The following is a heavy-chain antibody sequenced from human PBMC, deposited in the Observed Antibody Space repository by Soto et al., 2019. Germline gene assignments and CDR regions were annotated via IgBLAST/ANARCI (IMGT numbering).Heavy chain of an antibody. D-gene: IGHD1-20*01. CDR1: GGTFSSYA. CDR3: ARALTGTAPKYDAFDI. Sequence: SVKVSCKASGGTFSSYAISWVRQAPGQGLEWMGGIIPIFGTASYAQKFQGRVTITADESTSTAYMELSSLRSEDTAVYYCARALTGTAPKYDAFDIWGQGTMVTVSS. J-gene: IGHJ3*02. V-gene: IGHV1-69*13. CDR2: IIPIFGTA.